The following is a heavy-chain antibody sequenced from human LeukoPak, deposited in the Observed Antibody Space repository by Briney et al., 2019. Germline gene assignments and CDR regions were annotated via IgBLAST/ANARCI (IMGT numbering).Heavy chain of an antibody. J-gene: IGHJ5*02. D-gene: IGHD6-13*01. CDR1: GGSFSGYY. V-gene: IGHV4-59*01. CDR2: IYYSGST. CDR3: ARGGVYSSSSKFDP. Sequence: SETLSLTCAVYGGSFSGYYWNWIRQPPGKGLEWIGYIYYSGSTNYSPSLRSRVIISVDTSKNQFSLKLSSVTAADTAVYYCARGGVYSSSSKFDPWGQGTLVTVSS.